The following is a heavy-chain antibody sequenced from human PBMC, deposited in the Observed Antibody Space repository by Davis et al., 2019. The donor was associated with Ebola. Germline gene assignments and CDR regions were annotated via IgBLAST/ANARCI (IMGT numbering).Heavy chain of an antibody. CDR2: ISSSSSYI. D-gene: IGHD3-22*01. CDR1: GFIFSDYA. Sequence: PGGSLRLSCAASGFIFSDYAMNWFRQSPERGLEWVSSISSSSSYIYYAGSVRGRFTISRDNAKNLLYLQMNSLRAEDTAVYYCAKNDIYSDYWGQGTLVTVSS. CDR3: AKNDIYSDY. J-gene: IGHJ4*02. V-gene: IGHV3-21*06.